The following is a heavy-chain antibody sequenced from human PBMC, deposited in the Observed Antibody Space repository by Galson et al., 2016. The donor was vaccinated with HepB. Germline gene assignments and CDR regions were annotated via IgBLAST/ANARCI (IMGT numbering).Heavy chain of an antibody. Sequence: SLRLSCAMSGLTFSNYWMHWVRQAPGKGLVWVSRILRDERFYTDSVKGRFTISTDNAKNTVYLQMNSLRGEDTAVYYCVGDRISWHWGQGTLVTVSS. CDR1: GLTFSNYW. D-gene: IGHD5-12*01. CDR2: ILRDERF. V-gene: IGHV3-74*01. CDR3: VGDRISWH. J-gene: IGHJ4*02.